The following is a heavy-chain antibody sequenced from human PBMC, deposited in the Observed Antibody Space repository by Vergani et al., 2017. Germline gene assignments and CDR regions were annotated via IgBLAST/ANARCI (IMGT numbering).Heavy chain of an antibody. CDR3: AWDNHSWQRADR. CDR1: GVSVTDYN. Sequence: QAQLQESGPGLVKPSETLSLTCHVFGVSVTDYNCNWIRQAPGKGLEWIGSLSTTGGATHASHHPSLKSRVSISVETSKSQFSLRLTSVTAADSSIYYGAWDNHSWQRADRWGQGILVSVSS. V-gene: IGHV4-59*02. CDR2: LSTTGGA. J-gene: IGHJ5*02. D-gene: IGHD6-13*01.